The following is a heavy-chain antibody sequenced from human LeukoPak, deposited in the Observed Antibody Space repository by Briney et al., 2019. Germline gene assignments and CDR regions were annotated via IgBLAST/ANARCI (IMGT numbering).Heavy chain of an antibody. CDR3: AKDRGGSSELGDAFDV. CDR2: ISSSGSTI. CDR1: GGSFSGYY. J-gene: IGHJ3*01. Sequence: LSLTCAVYGGSFSGYYWSWIRQAPGKGLEWVSYISSSGSTIYYADSVKGRFTISRDNAKNSLYLQMNSLRAEDTALYYCAKDRGGSSELGDAFDVWGQGTMVRVSS. V-gene: IGHV3-11*01. D-gene: IGHD1-26*01.